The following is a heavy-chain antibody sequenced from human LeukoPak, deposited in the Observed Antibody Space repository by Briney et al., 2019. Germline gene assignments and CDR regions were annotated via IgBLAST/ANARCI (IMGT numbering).Heavy chain of an antibody. J-gene: IGHJ6*03. CDR1: GHSFTSYW. CDR3: AGLEYYYYYMDV. CDR2: IYPGDSDT. V-gene: IGHV5-51*01. D-gene: IGHD1-1*01. Sequence: GESLKISCKGSGHSFTSYWIAWVRQMPGKGLEWVGIIYPGDSDTTYSPSFQGQVTISADKSISTAYLQWSSLKASDTAIYYCAGLEYYYYYMDVWGKGTTVTVSS.